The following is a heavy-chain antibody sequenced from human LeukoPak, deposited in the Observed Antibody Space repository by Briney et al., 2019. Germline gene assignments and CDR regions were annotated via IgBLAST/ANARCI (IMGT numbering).Heavy chain of an antibody. J-gene: IGHJ6*02. CDR1: GFTFSSYG. Sequence: PGGSLRLSCAASGFTFSSYGMHWVRQVPGKGLEWVSSISGTSGYIYYADSVKGRFTISRDNAKNSMYLQLNSLRVDDTAVYYCAREEDADRYPSGSGNYPYYYYYYGMDVWGQGAAVTVSS. V-gene: IGHV3-21*01. CDR2: ISGTSGYI. CDR3: AREEDADRYPSGSGNYPYYYYYYGMDV. D-gene: IGHD3-10*01.